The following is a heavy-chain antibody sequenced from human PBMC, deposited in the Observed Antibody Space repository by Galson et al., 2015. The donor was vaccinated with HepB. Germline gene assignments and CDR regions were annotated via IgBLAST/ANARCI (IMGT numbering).Heavy chain of an antibody. CDR1: GFTFSSHS. CDR3: ARCHYGDYDYYYSMDV. D-gene: IGHD4-17*01. V-gene: IGHV3-48*02. CDR2: ISSSSSTI. J-gene: IGHJ6*02. Sequence: SLRLSCAASGFTFSSHSMSWVRQAPGKGLEWVSYISSSSSTIYYADSVKGRFTISRDNAKNSLYLQMNSLRDEDTAVYYCARCHYGDYDYYYSMDVWGQGTTVTVSS.